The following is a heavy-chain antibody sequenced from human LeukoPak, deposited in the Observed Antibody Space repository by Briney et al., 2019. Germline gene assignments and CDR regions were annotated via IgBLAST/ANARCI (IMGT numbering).Heavy chain of an antibody. D-gene: IGHD3-22*01. V-gene: IGHV3-23*01. Sequence: GGSLRLSCAASGSTFSSYAMSWVRQAPGKGLEWVSAISGSGGSTYYADSVKGRFTISRDNSKNTLYLQMNSLRAEDTAVYYCAKCSRITMIVVYFDYWGQGTLVTVSS. CDR1: GSTFSSYA. J-gene: IGHJ4*02. CDR3: AKCSRITMIVVYFDY. CDR2: ISGSGGST.